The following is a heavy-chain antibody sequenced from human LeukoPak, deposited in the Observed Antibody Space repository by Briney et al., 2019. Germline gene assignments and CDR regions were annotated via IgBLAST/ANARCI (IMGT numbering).Heavy chain of an antibody. CDR2: INSDGSST. CDR1: GFTFSNYW. V-gene: IGHV3-74*03. J-gene: IGHJ6*02. CDR3: ARDYGRSRDYGMDV. D-gene: IGHD3-10*01. Sequence: GGSLRLSCAASGFTFSNYWMHWVRQAPGKGLVWVSRINSDGSSTTYADSVKGRFTNSRDNAKNTLYLQMNSLRAEDTAVYYCARDYGRSRDYGMDVWGQGTTVTVSS.